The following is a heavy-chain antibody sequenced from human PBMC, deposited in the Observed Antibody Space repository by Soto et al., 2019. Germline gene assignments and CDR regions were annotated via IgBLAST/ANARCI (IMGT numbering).Heavy chain of an antibody. CDR3: ALFCSGGSCSLPRFWYFDL. V-gene: IGHV4-39*02. Sequence: QLQLQESGPGLLKPSETLSLTCTVPGGSISSDRYYWGWIRQPPGKGLEWIGSTYYSGTTYYNPSLTTRVTRDVDATENHFALRASSVGAADTAVYYWALFCSGGSCSLPRFWYFDLWGRGTLVTVSS. CDR2: TYYSGTT. J-gene: IGHJ2*01. CDR1: GGSISSDRYY. D-gene: IGHD2-15*01.